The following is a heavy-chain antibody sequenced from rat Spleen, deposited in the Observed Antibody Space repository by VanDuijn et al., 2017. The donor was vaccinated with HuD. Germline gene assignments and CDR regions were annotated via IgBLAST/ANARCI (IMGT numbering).Heavy chain of an antibody. V-gene: IGHV5-27*01. Sequence: EVQLVESGGGLVQPGRSLKLSCAASGFTFSNYYMAWVRQAPTKGLEWVAYISTGGGSTYYRDSVKGRFTISRDNAKSTLYLQMDSLRSEDTATYYCTTGYNAFDYWGQGVMVTVSS. CDR1: GFTFSNYY. CDR2: ISTGGGST. J-gene: IGHJ2*01. D-gene: IGHD1-4*01. CDR3: TTGYNAFDY.